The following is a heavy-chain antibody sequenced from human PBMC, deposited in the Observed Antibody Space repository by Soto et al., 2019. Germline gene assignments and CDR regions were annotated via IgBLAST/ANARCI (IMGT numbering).Heavy chain of an antibody. D-gene: IGHD7-27*01. J-gene: IGHJ4*02. V-gene: IGHV3-49*03. Sequence: GGSLRLSCTASGFTFGDYAMSWFRQAPGKGLEWVGFIRSKAYGGTTEYAASVKGRFTISRDDSKSIAYLQMNSLKTEDTAVYYCTRDPPTGDPTDLPAHFDYWGQGTLVTVSS. CDR3: TRDPPTGDPTDLPAHFDY. CDR1: GFTFGDYA. CDR2: IRSKAYGGTT.